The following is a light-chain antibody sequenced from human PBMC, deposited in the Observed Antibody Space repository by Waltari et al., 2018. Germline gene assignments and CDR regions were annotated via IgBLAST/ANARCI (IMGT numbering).Light chain of an antibody. CDR1: QNIHSY. Sequence: DIQRNQSPSSLSASVGDRVSITCRASQNIHSYLNWYQQIPGKAPRLLITAASNLQSGVPSRFSGSGSVTDFTLTVTSLHPEDFAAYYWQQSYGSPPTFGPGTKIHIK. CDR3: QQSYGSPPT. J-gene: IGKJ3*01. V-gene: IGKV1-39*01. CDR2: AAS.